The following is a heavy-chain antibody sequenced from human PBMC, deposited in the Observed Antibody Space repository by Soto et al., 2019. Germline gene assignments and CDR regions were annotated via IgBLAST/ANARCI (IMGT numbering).Heavy chain of an antibody. J-gene: IGHJ4*02. V-gene: IGHV3-30*18. CDR1: GFTFSSYG. CDR2: ISYDGSNK. CDR3: AKGVEDYYGSGTPGY. D-gene: IGHD3-10*01. Sequence: PGGSLRLSCAASGFTFSSYGMHWVRQAPGKGLEWVAVISYDGSNKYYADSVKGRFTISRDNSKNTLYLQMNSLRAEDTAVYYCAKGVEDYYGSGTPGYWGQGTLVTVSS.